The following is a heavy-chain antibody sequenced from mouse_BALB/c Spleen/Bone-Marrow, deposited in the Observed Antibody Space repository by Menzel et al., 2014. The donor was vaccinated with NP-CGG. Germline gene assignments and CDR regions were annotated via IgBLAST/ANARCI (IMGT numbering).Heavy chain of an antibody. D-gene: IGHD1-2*01. CDR2: IRNKANGYTT. CDR1: GFTFTDFY. Sequence: EAKLVESGGGLVQPGGSLRLSCEASGFTFTDFYMNWVRQPPGTALDWLGFIRNKANGYTTEYSASVKGRFTISRDNSKSILYLQMNTLRAEDSATYYCARDVGRLLFDYWGQGTSLTVSS. J-gene: IGHJ2*02. V-gene: IGHV7-3*02. CDR3: ARDVGRLLFDY.